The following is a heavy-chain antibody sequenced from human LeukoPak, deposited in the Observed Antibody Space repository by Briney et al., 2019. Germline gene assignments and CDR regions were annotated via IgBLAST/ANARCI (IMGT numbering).Heavy chain of an antibody. V-gene: IGHV4-34*01. J-gene: IGHJ4*02. CDR1: GGSFSGYY. Sequence: PSETLSLTCAVYGGSFSGYYWSWIRQPPGKGLEWIGEINHSGSTNYNPSLKSRVTISVDTSKNQFSLKLSSVTAADTAVYYCARGVLGLKVRAGTRSLGFDYWGQGTLVTVSS. CDR3: ARGVLGLKVRAGTRSLGFDY. D-gene: IGHD6-19*01. CDR2: INHSGST.